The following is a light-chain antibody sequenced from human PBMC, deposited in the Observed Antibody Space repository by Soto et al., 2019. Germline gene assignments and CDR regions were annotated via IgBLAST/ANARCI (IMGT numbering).Light chain of an antibody. Sequence: DIQMTQSPSTLSASVGDRVTITCRASQSISTWLAWYQQKPGKAPKVLIYDVSSLESGVPSRFSGSGSGTEFTLTISSLQPDDFATYYCQQYNSYPWTCGQGTKVEIK. CDR2: DVS. CDR1: QSISTW. J-gene: IGKJ1*01. CDR3: QQYNSYPWT. V-gene: IGKV1-5*01.